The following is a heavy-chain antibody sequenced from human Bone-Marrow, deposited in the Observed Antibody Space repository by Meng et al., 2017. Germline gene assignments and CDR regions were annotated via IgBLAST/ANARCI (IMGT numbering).Heavy chain of an antibody. D-gene: IGHD2-2*01. Sequence: QLQLQGPGPGLVKPSETLSLTCTVSGGSISSSSYYWGWIRQPPGKGLEWIGSIYYSGSTYYNPSLKSRVTISVDTSKNQFSLKLSSVTAADTAVYYCARAGSGIVVVLDPWGQGTLVTVSS. J-gene: IGHJ5*02. CDR3: ARAGSGIVVVLDP. V-gene: IGHV4-39*07. CDR2: IYYSGST. CDR1: GGSISSSSYY.